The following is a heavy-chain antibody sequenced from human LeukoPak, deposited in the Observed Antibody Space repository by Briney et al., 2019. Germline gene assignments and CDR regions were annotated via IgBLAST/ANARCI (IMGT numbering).Heavy chain of an antibody. CDR2: IYYSGST. J-gene: IGHJ4*02. Sequence: SETLSLTCTVSGGSICSYYWSWIRQPPGKGLEWIGYIYYSGSTNHNPSLKSRVTISVDTSKNQFSLKLSSVTAADTAVYYCARDPDYWGQGTLVTVSS. CDR1: GGSICSYY. V-gene: IGHV4-59*01. CDR3: ARDPDY.